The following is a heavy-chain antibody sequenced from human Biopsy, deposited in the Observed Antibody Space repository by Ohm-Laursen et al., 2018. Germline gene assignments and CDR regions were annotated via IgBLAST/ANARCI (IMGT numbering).Heavy chain of an antibody. Sequence: SLRLSCAASGFTFGDYYMSWIRQAPGKGLEWLSYISGSGVTKMYADSVKGRFTASRDNAKNSLYLEMNNLTVKDTAVYYCATDGAGSYNENWGQGTLVSVSS. D-gene: IGHD3-10*01. V-gene: IGHV3-11*01. CDR1: GFTFGDYY. CDR3: ATDGAGSYNEN. CDR2: ISGSGVTK. J-gene: IGHJ4*02.